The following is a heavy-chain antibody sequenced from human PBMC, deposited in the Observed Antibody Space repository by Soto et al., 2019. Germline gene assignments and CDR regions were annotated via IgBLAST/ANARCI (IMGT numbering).Heavy chain of an antibody. J-gene: IGHJ6*02. Sequence: QVQLVQSGAEVKKPGSSVKVSCKASGGTFSSYAISWVRQAPGQGLEWMGGIIPIFGTANYAQKFQGRVTMTADESTSTAYMELSSLRSDDTAVYYCARAMNDSSGYYYGYYYYGMDVWGQGTTVTVSS. CDR3: ARAMNDSSGYYYGYYYYGMDV. D-gene: IGHD3-22*01. V-gene: IGHV1-69*01. CDR2: IIPIFGTA. CDR1: GGTFSSYA.